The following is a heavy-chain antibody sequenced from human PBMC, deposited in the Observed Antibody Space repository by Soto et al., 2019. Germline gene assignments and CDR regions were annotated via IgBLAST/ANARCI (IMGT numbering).Heavy chain of an antibody. V-gene: IGHV1-69*13. D-gene: IGHD3-9*01. CDR2: IIPIFGTA. CDR3: ARGLRFFDFMRSHLYAMDV. Sequence: ASVKVSCKASGGTFSSYAISWVRQAPGQGLEWMGGIIPIFGTANYAQKFQGRVTITADESTSTAYMELSSLRSEDTAVYYCARGLRFFDFMRSHLYAMDVWGQGPTVTGSS. J-gene: IGHJ6*02. CDR1: GGTFSSYA.